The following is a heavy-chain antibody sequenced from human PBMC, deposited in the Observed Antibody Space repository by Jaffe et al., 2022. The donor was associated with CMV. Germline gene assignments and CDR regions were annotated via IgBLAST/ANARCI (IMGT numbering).Heavy chain of an antibody. Sequence: QLQLQESGPGLVKPSETLSLTCSVSGGSINSGSHYWGWIRQPPGKGLEWIGSIYYSGSTKSNASLQSRITITADTSKNQFSLMLSSVTATDTAVYYCARGLQDFINQKGWFDPWGQGTLVIVSS. V-gene: IGHV4-39*01. CDR1: GGSINSGSHY. CDR2: IYYSGST. CDR3: ARGLQDFINQKGWFDP. J-gene: IGHJ5*02.